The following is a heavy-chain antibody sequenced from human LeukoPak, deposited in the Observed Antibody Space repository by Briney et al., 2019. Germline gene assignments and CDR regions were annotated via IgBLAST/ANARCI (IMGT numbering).Heavy chain of an antibody. Sequence: PGGSLRLSCAASGFTVSSNYMSWVRQAPGTGLEWVSVIYSGGSTYYADSVKGRFTISRDNSKNTLYLQMSSLRVEDTAVYYCARGPETAMVPRYWGQGTLVTVSS. J-gene: IGHJ4*02. CDR2: IYSGGST. D-gene: IGHD5-18*01. V-gene: IGHV3-53*01. CDR3: ARGPETAMVPRY. CDR1: GFTVSSNY.